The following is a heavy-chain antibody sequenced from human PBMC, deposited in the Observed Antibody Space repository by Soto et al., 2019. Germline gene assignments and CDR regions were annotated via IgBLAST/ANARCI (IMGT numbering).Heavy chain of an antibody. V-gene: IGHV4-28*01. CDR3: ARIPLTIFGVTTVYMDV. CDR2: IYYSGST. Sequence: DTLSLTCAVSGYSISSSNWWGWIRQPPGKGLEWIGYIYYSGSTYYNPSLKSRVTMSVDTSKNQFSLKLSSVTAVDTAVYYCARIPLTIFGVTTVYMDVWGKGTTVTVSS. CDR1: GYSISSSNW. D-gene: IGHD3-3*01. J-gene: IGHJ6*03.